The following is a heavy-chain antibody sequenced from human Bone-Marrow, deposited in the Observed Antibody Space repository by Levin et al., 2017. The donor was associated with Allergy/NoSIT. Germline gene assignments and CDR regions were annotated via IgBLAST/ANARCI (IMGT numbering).Heavy chain of an antibody. CDR1: GGSISGRSYY. D-gene: IGHD3-10*01. CDR3: VRQTWDYYGAGGDYYYMDV. J-gene: IGHJ6*03. V-gene: IGHV4-39*01. CDR2: IYYSGST. Sequence: SSETLSLTCTVSGGSISGRSYYWGWIRQPPGKGLEWIGSIYYSGSTYYNPSLKSRVTISVDTSKNQFSLKLSSVTAADTAVYYCVRQTWDYYGAGGDYYYMDVWGKGTTVTVSS.